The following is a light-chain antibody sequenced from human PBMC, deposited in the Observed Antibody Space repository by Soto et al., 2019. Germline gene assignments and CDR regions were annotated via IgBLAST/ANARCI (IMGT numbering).Light chain of an antibody. Sequence: ELVLTQSPGTLSLSPGERATLSCRASQSVSSSYLAWYQQKPGQAPRLLIYGASSRATGIPDRFSGSGSGTDFTLIISRLEPEDFAVYYCQQYGSSPRTFGQGTKVDI. J-gene: IGKJ1*01. CDR2: GAS. V-gene: IGKV3-20*01. CDR1: QSVSSSY. CDR3: QQYGSSPRT.